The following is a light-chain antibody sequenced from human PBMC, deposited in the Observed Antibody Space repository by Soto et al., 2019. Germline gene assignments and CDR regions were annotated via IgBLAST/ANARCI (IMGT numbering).Light chain of an antibody. CDR1: QTISLF. V-gene: IGKV1-39*01. Sequence: DIQMTQSPSSLSASVGDTVTITCRASQTISLFLNWYQQKPGKAPKLLIFAASSLPSGVPSTFTGNGSGTDFTLTISSLQPEDFATYYCHQTDSIPETFGPGTKVEIK. CDR3: HQTDSIPET. J-gene: IGKJ1*01. CDR2: AAS.